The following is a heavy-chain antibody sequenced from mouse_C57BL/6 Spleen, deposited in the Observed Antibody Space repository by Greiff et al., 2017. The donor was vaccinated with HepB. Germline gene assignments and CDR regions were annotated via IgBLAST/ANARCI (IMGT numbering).Heavy chain of an antibody. CDR3: ARHGGSYWYFDV. J-gene: IGHJ1*03. CDR1: GFSLTSYG. V-gene: IGHV2-6-1*01. D-gene: IGHD1-1*02. Sequence: VQLQESGPGLVAPSQSLSITCTVSGFSLTSYGVHWVRQPPGKGLGWLVVIWSDGSTTYNSALKSRLSISKDNSKSQVFLKMNSLQIDDTTMYYCARHGGSYWYFDVWGTGTTVTVSS. CDR2: IWSDGST.